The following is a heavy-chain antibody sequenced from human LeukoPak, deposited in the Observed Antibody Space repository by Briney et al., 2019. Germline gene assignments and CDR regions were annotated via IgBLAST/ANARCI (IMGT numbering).Heavy chain of an antibody. V-gene: IGHV4-59*01. CDR1: GGSISSYY. CDR3: SRARSITIFGMVAPEYYFDY. CDR2: IYYSGST. Sequence: SETLSLTCTVSGGSISSYYWSWIRQPPGKGLEWIAYIYYSGSTDYNPSLKSRVTISLDTSKNQFSLKLSSVTAADTAVYYCSRARSITIFGMVAPEYYFDYWGQEPWSPSPQ. J-gene: IGHJ4*01. D-gene: IGHD3-3*01.